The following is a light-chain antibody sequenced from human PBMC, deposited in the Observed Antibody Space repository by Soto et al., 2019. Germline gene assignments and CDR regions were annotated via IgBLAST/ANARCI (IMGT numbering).Light chain of an antibody. CDR3: TSFTTSSIWV. CDR2: EVY. Sequence: QSVLTQPASVSGSAGQSITISCTGTSSDVGIYNYVSWYQQHPGKAPKLIICEVYNRPSGVSSRFSGSMSGNTASLTISGLRREEDADYYCTSFTTSSIWVFGGGTKVTVL. V-gene: IGLV2-14*01. CDR1: SSDVGIYNY. J-gene: IGLJ3*02.